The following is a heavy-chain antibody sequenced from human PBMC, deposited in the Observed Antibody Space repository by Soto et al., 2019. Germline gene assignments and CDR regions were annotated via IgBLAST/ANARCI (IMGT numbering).Heavy chain of an antibody. D-gene: IGHD3-10*01. CDR1: GFTFSSYG. CDR2: IWHDGSNK. J-gene: IGHJ3*01. V-gene: IGHV3-33*01. CDR3: ARDANGGAFDL. Sequence: QVQLVESGGGVVQPGRSLRLSFAASGFTFSSYGMHWVRQAPGKGLEWVAVIWHDGSNKYYGDSVKGRFTISRDNSKSTLYLQMNSLRAEDTAVYSCARDANGGAFDLWGQGTMVTVSS.